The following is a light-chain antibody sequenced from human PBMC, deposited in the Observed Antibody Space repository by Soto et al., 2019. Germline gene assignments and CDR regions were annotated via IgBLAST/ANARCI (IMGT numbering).Light chain of an antibody. CDR2: EVN. V-gene: IGLV2-14*01. Sequence: QSALSQPASMSGSPGQSITIPCTGANSDIGLYNYVSWYQHHPGKAPKLLISEVNIRPSGLSDRFSASKAGNTASLTISGLQPEDEAYYCCSSLSTTSTPIVFGTGTKLTVL. CDR3: SSLSTTSTPIV. J-gene: IGLJ1*01. CDR1: NSDIGLYNY.